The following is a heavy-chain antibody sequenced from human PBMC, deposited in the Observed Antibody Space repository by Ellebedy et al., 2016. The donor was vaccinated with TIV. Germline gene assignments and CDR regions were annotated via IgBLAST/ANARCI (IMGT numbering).Heavy chain of an antibody. CDR2: ISHSGDNT. Sequence: GGSLRLSXEASGFTLSSYAMSWVRQAPGKGLEWVSSISHSGDNTYYADSVKGRFTISRDNSKNTLYLRMNSLRVEDTAVYYCSKKGPHHDYDDSWGQGTLVTVSS. CDR1: GFTLSSYA. J-gene: IGHJ4*02. V-gene: IGHV3-23*01. CDR3: SKKGPHHDYDDS.